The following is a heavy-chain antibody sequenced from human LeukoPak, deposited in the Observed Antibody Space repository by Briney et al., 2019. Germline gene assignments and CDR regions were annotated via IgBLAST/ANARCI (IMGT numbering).Heavy chain of an antibody. V-gene: IGHV3-7*01. D-gene: IGHD5-12*01. J-gene: IGHJ4*02. CDR1: GFTFSYYW. CDR3: ARGLYLRGYSGYDPFDY. CDR2: IKQDGTDK. Sequence: PGGSLRLSCAASGFTFSYYWMSWVRQAPGKGLEWVANIKQDGTDKYYVDSVKGRFTISRDNAKNSLYLQMNSLRAEDTAVYYCARGLYLRGYSGYDPFDYWGQGTLVTVSS.